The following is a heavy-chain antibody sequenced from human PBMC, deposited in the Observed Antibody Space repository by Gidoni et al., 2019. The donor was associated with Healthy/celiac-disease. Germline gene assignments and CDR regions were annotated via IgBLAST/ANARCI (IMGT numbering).Heavy chain of an antibody. V-gene: IGHV3-74*01. CDR1: GFTFSSYW. J-gene: IGHJ5*02. CDR3: ARDRVAVAGTGWFDP. CDR2: INSDGSST. Sequence: DVQLVESGGGLVQPGGSLRLSCAASGFTFSSYWMHWVRQHPGKGLVWVSRINSDGSSTSYADSVKGRFTISRDNAKNTLYLQMNSLRAEDTAVYYCARDRVAVAGTGWFDPWGQGTLVTVSS. D-gene: IGHD6-19*01.